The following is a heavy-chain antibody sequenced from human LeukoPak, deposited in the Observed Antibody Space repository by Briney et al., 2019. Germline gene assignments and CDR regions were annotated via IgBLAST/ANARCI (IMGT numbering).Heavy chain of an antibody. CDR1: GFTFSSYW. Sequence: GGSLRLSCAASGFTFSSYWMSWVRQAPGKGLEWEANINKDGGEKYYVDSVKGRFTISRDNAKNSLYLQMNSLRADDTAVYYCVKDSPPRYSGSPPAYWGQGTLVTVSS. V-gene: IGHV3-7*03. CDR2: INKDGGEK. D-gene: IGHD1-26*01. J-gene: IGHJ4*02. CDR3: VKDSPPRYSGSPPAY.